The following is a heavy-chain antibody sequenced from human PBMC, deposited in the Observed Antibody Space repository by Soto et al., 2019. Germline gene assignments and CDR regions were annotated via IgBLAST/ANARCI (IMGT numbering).Heavy chain of an antibody. CDR3: AGPSIAGYYYYGMDV. CDR2: IYPGDSDT. J-gene: IGHJ6*02. Sequence: SXESLTISCKGSGYSFTSYWIGWVRQVPGKGLEWMGIIYPGDSDTRYSPSFQGQVTISADKSISTAYLQWSSLKASDTAMYYCAGPSIAGYYYYGMDVWGQGTTVTVSS. V-gene: IGHV5-51*01. D-gene: IGHD6-6*01. CDR1: GYSFTSYW.